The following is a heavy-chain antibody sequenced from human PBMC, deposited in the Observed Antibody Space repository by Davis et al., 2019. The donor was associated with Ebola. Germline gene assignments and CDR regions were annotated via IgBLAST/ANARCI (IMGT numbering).Heavy chain of an antibody. D-gene: IGHD4-17*01. Sequence: GGSLRLSCAASRFTFSSYAMSWVRQAPGKGLEWVSAISGSGGSTYYADSVKGRFTISRDNSKNTLYLQMNSLRAEDTAVYYCARVITTVTTSWFDPWGQGTLVTVSS. J-gene: IGHJ5*02. V-gene: IGHV3-23*01. CDR3: ARVITTVTTSWFDP. CDR1: RFTFSSYA. CDR2: ISGSGGST.